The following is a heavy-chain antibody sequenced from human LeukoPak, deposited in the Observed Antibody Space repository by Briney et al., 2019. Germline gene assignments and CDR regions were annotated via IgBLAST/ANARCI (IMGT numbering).Heavy chain of an antibody. CDR2: TRGSGDST. D-gene: IGHD1-1*01. J-gene: IGHJ4*02. V-gene: IGHV3-23*01. CDR3: AKDLQRMTEYYFDY. CDR1: GFTFSSYS. Sequence: GGSLRLSCAASGFTFSSYSMSWVRQAPGKGLEWVSTTRGSGDSTYYADSVKGRFTISRDNSKNTLYLQMNSLRAEDTAVYYCAKDLQRMTEYYFDYWGQGTLVTVSS.